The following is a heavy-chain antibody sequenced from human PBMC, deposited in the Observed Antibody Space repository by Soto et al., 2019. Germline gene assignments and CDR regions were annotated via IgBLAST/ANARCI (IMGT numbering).Heavy chain of an antibody. J-gene: IGHJ4*02. D-gene: IGHD6-13*01. V-gene: IGHV2-5*02. Sequence: QITLKESGPTLVKPTQTLTLTCTFSGFSLSTSGVGVGWIRQPPGKALEWLVFIYWDDDKRYSPSLKSRLTIYKDTYKNQVLLTMTNMDPLDTATYSCAHRVNYSSNWDSGYFHSWGQGTLVTVSS. CDR2: IYWDDDK. CDR1: GFSLSTSGVG. CDR3: AHRVNYSSNWDSGYFHS.